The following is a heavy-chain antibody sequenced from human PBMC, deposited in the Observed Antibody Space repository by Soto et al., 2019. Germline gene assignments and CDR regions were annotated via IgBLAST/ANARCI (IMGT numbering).Heavy chain of an antibody. J-gene: IGHJ4*02. Sequence: SETLSLTCTVSGGSITGYHWSWIRQPPGKGLEWIGSIYYSGSTYYNPSLKSRVTISVDTSKNQFSLKLNSVTAADTAVYYCASRHSSPYFDYWGQGTLVTVSS. CDR1: GGSITGYH. D-gene: IGHD6-13*01. CDR3: ASRHSSPYFDY. CDR2: IYYSGST. V-gene: IGHV4-59*08.